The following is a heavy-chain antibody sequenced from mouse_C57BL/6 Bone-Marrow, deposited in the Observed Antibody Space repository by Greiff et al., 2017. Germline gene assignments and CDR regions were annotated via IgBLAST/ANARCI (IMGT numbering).Heavy chain of an antibody. D-gene: IGHD1-1*01. CDR2: IYPGNSDT. Sequence: EVQLQQSGTVLARPGASVKMSCKTSGYTFTSYWMHWVKQRPGQGLEWIGAIYPGNSDTSYHQKFKGKAKMTAVTSASTAYMELSSLTNEDSAVYYCTSITTVVGKFAYWGQGTLVTVSA. V-gene: IGHV1-5*01. CDR1: GYTFTSYW. J-gene: IGHJ3*01. CDR3: TSITTVVGKFAY.